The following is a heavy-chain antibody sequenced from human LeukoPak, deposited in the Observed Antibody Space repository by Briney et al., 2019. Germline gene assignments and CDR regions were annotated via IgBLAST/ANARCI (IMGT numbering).Heavy chain of an antibody. CDR3: TRSYGDPDYYYYMDV. V-gene: IGHV3-73*01. Sequence: GGSLRLSCAASGFTFSGSAMHWVRQASGKGLEWVGRIRSKANSYATAYAASVKGRFTISRDDSKNTAYLQMNSLKTEDTAVYYCTRSYGDPDYYYYMDVWGKGTTVTVSS. CDR2: IRSKANSYAT. D-gene: IGHD4-17*01. J-gene: IGHJ6*03. CDR1: GFTFSGSA.